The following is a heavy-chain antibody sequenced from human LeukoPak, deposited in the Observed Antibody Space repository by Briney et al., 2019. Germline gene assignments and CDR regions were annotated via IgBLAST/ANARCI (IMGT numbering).Heavy chain of an antibody. CDR3: VTGSEPWEYYFES. J-gene: IGHJ4*02. V-gene: IGHV5-51*01. D-gene: IGHD1-26*01. CDR2: IYPGDSDT. Sequence: PGESLKISCKGSGYSFTSYWIGWVRQMPGKGLGWMGIIYPGDSDTRYSPSFQGQVTISADKSISTAYLQWSSLKSSDSAVYYCVTGSEPWEYYFESWGQGTLVTVSS. CDR1: GYSFTSYW.